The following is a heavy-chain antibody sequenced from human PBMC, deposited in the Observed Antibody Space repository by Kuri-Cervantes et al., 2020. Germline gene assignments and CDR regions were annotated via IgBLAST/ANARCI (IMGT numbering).Heavy chain of an antibody. CDR1: GFTFSSYS. V-gene: IGHV3-21*01. J-gene: IGHJ4*02. CDR3: ARGGLGRDGYNSLY. D-gene: IGHD5-24*01. Sequence: LSLTCAASGFTFSSYSMNWVRQAPGKGLEWVSSISSSSSYIYYADSVKGRFTISRDNAKNSLYLQMNSLRAEDTAVYYCARGGLGRDGYNSLYWGQGTLVTAPQ. CDR2: ISSSSSYI.